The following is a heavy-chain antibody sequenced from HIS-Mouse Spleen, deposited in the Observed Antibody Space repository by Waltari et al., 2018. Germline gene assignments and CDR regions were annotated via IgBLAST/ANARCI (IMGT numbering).Heavy chain of an antibody. D-gene: IGHD6-13*01. CDR3: AREIPYSSSWYDWYFDL. V-gene: IGHV4-39*07. CDR2: IYYRGST. CDR1: GGSISSSSYY. J-gene: IGHJ2*01. Sequence: QLQLQESGPGLVKPSETLSLTCTVSGGSISSSSYYWGWIRQPPGKGLAWIGSIYYRGSTYYNPSLNSRVTISVDTSKNQFSLKLSSVTAADTAVYYCAREIPYSSSWYDWYFDLWGRGTLVTVSS.